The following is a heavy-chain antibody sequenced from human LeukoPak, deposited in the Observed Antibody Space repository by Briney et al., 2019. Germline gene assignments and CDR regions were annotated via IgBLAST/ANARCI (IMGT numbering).Heavy chain of an antibody. D-gene: IGHD6-13*01. J-gene: IGHJ5*02. Sequence: ASVTVWFRASGYTFTSYYMQWVRQAPGQGLEWVGVINPSGGSTSYAQKFQGRVTMTRDTATSTVYMELRSLRSDDTAVYYCARDKVRGGSSWYLRPSFDPWGQGTLVTVPS. CDR1: GYTFTSYY. CDR2: INPSGGST. CDR3: ARDKVRGGSSWYLRPSFDP. V-gene: IGHV1-46*01.